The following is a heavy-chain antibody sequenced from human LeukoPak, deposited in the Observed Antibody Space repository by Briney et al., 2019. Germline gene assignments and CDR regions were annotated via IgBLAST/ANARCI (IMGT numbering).Heavy chain of an antibody. V-gene: IGHV4-34*01. J-gene: IGHJ4*02. CDR2: VNHSGST. D-gene: IGHD6-13*01. CDR3: ARSRIPAPGPTH. CDR1: SGSFSGYS. Sequence: SETLSLTCAVYSGSFSGYSWNWIRQPPGKGLEWIGEVNHSGSTNYNPSLKSRVTISVDPSKNQFSLKLSSVTAADTAVYYCARSRIPAPGPTHWGQGTLVTVSS.